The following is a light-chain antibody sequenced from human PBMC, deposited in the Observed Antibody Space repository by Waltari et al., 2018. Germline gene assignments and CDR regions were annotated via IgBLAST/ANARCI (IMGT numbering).Light chain of an antibody. CDR3: ASWDDSLNGFYV. Sequence: QSVLTQPPSASGTPGQRVTISCSGSSYNIGSNSVTWYQQLPGTAPKILIYRNNERPSGVPDRFSGSKSGTSASLAISGLQSEDEADYYCASWDDSLNGFYVFGTGTNVAVL. CDR1: SYNIGSNS. V-gene: IGLV1-44*01. J-gene: IGLJ1*01. CDR2: RNN.